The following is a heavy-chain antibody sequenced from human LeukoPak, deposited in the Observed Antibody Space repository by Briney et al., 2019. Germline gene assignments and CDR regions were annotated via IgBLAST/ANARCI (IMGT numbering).Heavy chain of an antibody. CDR1: GGSISSSSYY. V-gene: IGHV4-39*07. CDR3: ARVADAREARTVYYYYYYMDV. J-gene: IGHJ6*03. D-gene: IGHD2-2*01. Sequence: PSETLSLTCTVSGGSISSSSYYWGWIRQPPGKGLEWIGSIYYSGSTYYNPSLKSRVTISVDASKNQFSLKLSSVTAADTAVYYCARVADAREARTVYYYYYYMDVWGKGTMVTVSS. CDR2: IYYSGST.